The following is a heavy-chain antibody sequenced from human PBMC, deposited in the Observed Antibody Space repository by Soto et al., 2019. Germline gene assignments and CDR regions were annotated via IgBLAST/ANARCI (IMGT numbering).Heavy chain of an antibody. V-gene: IGHV3-23*01. CDR2: TSGGAGST. J-gene: IGHJ4*02. Sequence: EVQLLEAGGGLVQPGGSLRLSCAAPGFTFNSSAMSWVRQAPGKGLEWVSTTSGGAGSTYYADSVKGRFTISRDNSKNTLYLQMNSLRADDTAVYYCAKGRYRIGWYDPYFDYWGQGTLVTVSS. D-gene: IGHD6-19*01. CDR3: AKGRYRIGWYDPYFDY. CDR1: GFTFNSSA.